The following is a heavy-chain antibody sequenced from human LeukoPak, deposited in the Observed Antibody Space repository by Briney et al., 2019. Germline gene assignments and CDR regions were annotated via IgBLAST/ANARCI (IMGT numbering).Heavy chain of an antibody. CDR2: INPNSGGT. D-gene: IGHD2-2*01. V-gene: IGHV1-2*02. CDR1: GYTFTGYY. Sequence: ASVTVSCKASGYTFTGYYMHWVRQAPGQGLEWMGWINPNSGGTNYARKFQGRVTMTRDTSISTAYMELSRLRSDDTAVYYCARDSSTSYYYYYMDVWGKGTTVTVSS. CDR3: ARDSSTSYYYYYMDV. J-gene: IGHJ6*03.